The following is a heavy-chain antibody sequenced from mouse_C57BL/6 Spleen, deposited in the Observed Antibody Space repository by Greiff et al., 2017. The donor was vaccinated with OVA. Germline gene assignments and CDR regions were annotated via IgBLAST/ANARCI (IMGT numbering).Heavy chain of an antibody. CDR2: ISSGGDYI. CDR3: TRVLTTVVAPYYYAMDY. Sequence: EVQRVESGEGLVKPGGSLKLSCAASGFTFSSYAMSWVRQTPEKRLEWVAYISSGGDYIYYADTVKGRFTISRDNARNTLYLQMSSLKSEDTAMYYCTRVLTTVVAPYYYAMDYWGQGTSVTVSS. J-gene: IGHJ4*01. V-gene: IGHV5-9-1*02. CDR1: GFTFSSYA. D-gene: IGHD1-1*01.